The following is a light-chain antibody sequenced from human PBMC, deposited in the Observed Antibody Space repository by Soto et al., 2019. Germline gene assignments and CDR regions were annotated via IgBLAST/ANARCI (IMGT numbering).Light chain of an antibody. J-gene: IGLJ1*01. CDR2: DAS. CDR3: SSYTSSGTYV. CDR1: SSDVGGYNY. V-gene: IGLV2-14*01. Sequence: SVLAKPASVSGSPGRSITISSTGTSSDVGGYNYVSWYQQHPGKAPKVMIYDASNRPSGVSNRFSGSKSGNTASLTISGLQAEDEADYFCSSYTSSGTYVFGTGTKVTVL.